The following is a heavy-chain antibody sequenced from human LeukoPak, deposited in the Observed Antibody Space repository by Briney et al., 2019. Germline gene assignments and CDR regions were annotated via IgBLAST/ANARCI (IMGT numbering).Heavy chain of an antibody. CDR1: GFTFSSYW. Sequence: GSLRLSCAASGFTFSSYWMHWIRQPPGKGLEWIGEINHSGSTNYNPSLKSRVTISVDTSKNQFSLKLSSVTAADTAVYYCARRVLLWFGELWNWFDPWGQGTLVTVSS. CDR3: ARRVLLWFGELWNWFDP. J-gene: IGHJ5*02. V-gene: IGHV4-34*01. D-gene: IGHD3-10*01. CDR2: INHSGST.